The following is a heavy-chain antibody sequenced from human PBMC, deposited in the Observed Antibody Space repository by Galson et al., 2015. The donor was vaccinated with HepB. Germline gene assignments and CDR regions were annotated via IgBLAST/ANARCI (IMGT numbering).Heavy chain of an antibody. CDR1: GFTFDDYT. D-gene: IGHD6-19*01. CDR2: INWDGDST. Sequence: SLRLSCAASGFTFDDYTMHWVRQAPGKGLEWVSLINWDGDSTFYADSVKGRFTISRDNSKNSLYLQMNSLRTEDSALYYCTKDTSSGWSGGYFDYWSQGTLVTVSS. J-gene: IGHJ4*02. CDR3: TKDTSSGWSGGYFDY. V-gene: IGHV3-43*01.